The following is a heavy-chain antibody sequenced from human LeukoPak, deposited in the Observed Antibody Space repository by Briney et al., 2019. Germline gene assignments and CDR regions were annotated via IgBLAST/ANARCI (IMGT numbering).Heavy chain of an antibody. J-gene: IGHJ5*02. CDR1: GFTFSSYS. D-gene: IGHD3-22*01. V-gene: IGHV3-53*01. CDR2: IYSGGST. CDR3: ARDRYYYYSSSYIPFDP. Sequence: GGSLRLSCAASGFTFSSYSMSWVRQAPGKGLEWVSVIYSGGSTYYADSVKGRFTISRDNSKNTLYLQMNSLRAEDTAVYYCARDRYYYYSSSYIPFDPWGQVTLVTVSS.